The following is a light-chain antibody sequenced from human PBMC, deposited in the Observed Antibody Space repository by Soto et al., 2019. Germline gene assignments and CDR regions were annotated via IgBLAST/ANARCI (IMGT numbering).Light chain of an antibody. V-gene: IGKV3-20*01. CDR2: GAS. J-gene: IGKJ1*01. CDR1: QTISSNY. Sequence: EIVLTQSPGTLYLSPRERATLSCRASQTISSNYLAWYQQNPGQAPRLLIYGASNRATGIPDRFIGSGSGTALTLTISRLEPEDFAVYYCQQYMGSFTWTFGQGTKVEIK. CDR3: QQYMGSFTWT.